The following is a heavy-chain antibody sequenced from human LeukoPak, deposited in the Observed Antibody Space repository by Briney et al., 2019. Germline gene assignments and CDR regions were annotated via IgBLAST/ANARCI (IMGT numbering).Heavy chain of an antibody. J-gene: IGHJ4*02. CDR2: ISWNSGSI. D-gene: IGHD6-13*01. CDR3: ASQYTSSRIFDD. V-gene: IGHV3-9*01. Sequence: GGSLRLSCVASGFTFDDYAMHWVRQAPGKGLEWVSGISWNSGSIGYADSVKGRFTVSRDNAKNSLYLQMNSLRAEDTAVYFCASQYTSSRIFDDWGQGTLVTVSS. CDR1: GFTFDDYA.